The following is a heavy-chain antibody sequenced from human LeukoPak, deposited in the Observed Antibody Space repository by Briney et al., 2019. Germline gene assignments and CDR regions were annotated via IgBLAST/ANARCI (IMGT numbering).Heavy chain of an antibody. Sequence: PSETLSLTCTVSDGSITNNDWSWVRQTPGKGLEFIGYVHYSGTTNYNPSLRSRVTISIDTSRKHFFLKLKSVTAADTAVYYCATAYGGFRAEGRYFDSWGQGTLVTVSS. V-gene: IGHV4-59*01. CDR2: VHYSGTT. D-gene: IGHD4-23*01. CDR1: DGSITNND. J-gene: IGHJ4*02. CDR3: ATAYGGFRAEGRYFDS.